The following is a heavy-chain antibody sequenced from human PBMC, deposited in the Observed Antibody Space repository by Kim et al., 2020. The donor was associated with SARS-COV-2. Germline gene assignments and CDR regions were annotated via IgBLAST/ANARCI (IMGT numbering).Heavy chain of an antibody. V-gene: IGHV3-64*04. J-gene: IGHJ4*02. CDR3: TRVHEEMLAGYDGWDY. D-gene: IGHD3-9*01. Sequence: SGKSRFTISRDNSKNTRYLQMKRLRAEDTAVYYCTRVHEEMLAGYDGWDYWGQGTLVTVSS.